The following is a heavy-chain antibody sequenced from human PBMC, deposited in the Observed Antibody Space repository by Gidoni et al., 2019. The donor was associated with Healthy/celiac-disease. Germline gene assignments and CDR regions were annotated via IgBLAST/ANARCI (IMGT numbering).Heavy chain of an antibody. J-gene: IGHJ4*02. CDR2: ISSSSSYT. Sequence: QVQLVESGGGLVKPGGSLSLSCAASGFTFSDYYMSWIRQAPGKGLEWVSYISSSSSYTNYADSGKGRFTSARDNAKNSLYLQMNSLRAEDTAVYYCAREIAAAGTGDYFDYWGQGTLVTVSS. V-gene: IGHV3-11*05. D-gene: IGHD6-13*01. CDR3: AREIAAAGTGDYFDY. CDR1: GFTFSDYY.